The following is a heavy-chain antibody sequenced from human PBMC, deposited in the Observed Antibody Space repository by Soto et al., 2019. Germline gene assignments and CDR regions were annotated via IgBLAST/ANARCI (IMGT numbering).Heavy chain of an antibody. CDR3: ARHGHAYRMDV. V-gene: IGHV4-30-4*01. J-gene: IGHJ6*02. CDR1: CFSISSPTHY. Sequence: SGTLYLTCAVDCFSISSPTHYWTWIRQPPGKGLEWIGCIYYTGSTYYNPSLKSRVTISMDTSKNLFSLKLGSMTAADTAVYYCARHGHAYRMDVWGQGTTVS. CDR2: IYYTGST.